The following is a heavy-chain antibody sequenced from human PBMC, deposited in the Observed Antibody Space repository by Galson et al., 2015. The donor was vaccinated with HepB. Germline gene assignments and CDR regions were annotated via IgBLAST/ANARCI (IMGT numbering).Heavy chain of an antibody. V-gene: IGHV4-39*01. CDR3: ARHRVEMATIRDAFDI. CDR2: IYYSGST. CDR1: GGSISSSSYY. D-gene: IGHD5-24*01. J-gene: IGHJ3*02. Sequence: SETLSLTCTVSGGSISSSSYYWGWIRQPPGKGLEWIGSIYYSGSTYYNPSLKSRVTISVDTSKNQFSLKLSSVTAADTAVYYCARHRVEMATIRDAFDIWGQGTMVTVSS.